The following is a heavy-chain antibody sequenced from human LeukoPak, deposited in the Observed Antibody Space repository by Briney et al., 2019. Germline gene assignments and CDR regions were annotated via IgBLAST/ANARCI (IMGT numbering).Heavy chain of an antibody. CDR3: ARDAPYYYGSGSYYH. J-gene: IGHJ4*02. CDR1: GGSISSGGYP. CDR2: IYHSGST. Sequence: PSETLSLTCAVSGGSISSGGYPWSWIRQPPGKGLEWIGYIYHSGSTYYNPSLKSRVTISVDTSKNQFSLKLSSVTAADTAVYYCARDAPYYYGSGSYYHWGQGTLVTVPS. D-gene: IGHD3-10*01. V-gene: IGHV4-30-2*01.